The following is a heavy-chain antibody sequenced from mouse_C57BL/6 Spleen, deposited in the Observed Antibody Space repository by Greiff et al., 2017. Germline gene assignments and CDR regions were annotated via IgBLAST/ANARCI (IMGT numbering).Heavy chain of an antibody. CDR2: IYPGSGNT. CDR1: GYTFTDYY. V-gene: IGHV1-76*01. J-gene: IGHJ2*01. Sequence: VKLVESGAELVRPGASVKLSCKASGYTFTDYYINWVKQRPGQGLEWIARIYPGSGNTNYNEKFKGKATLTAEKSSSTAYMQLSSLTSDDSAVYVCAREDYYYDVPLDYWGKGTTLTVSS. D-gene: IGHD1-1*01. CDR3: AREDYYYDVPLDY.